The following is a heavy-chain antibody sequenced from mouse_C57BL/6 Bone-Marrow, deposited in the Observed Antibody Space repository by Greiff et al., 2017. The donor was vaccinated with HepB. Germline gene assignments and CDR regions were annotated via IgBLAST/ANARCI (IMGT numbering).Heavy chain of an antibody. V-gene: IGHV1-82*01. CDR1: GYAFSSSW. Sequence: QVQLQQSGPELVKPGASVKISCKASGYAFSSSWMNWVKQRPGKGLEWIGRIYPGDGDTNYNGKFKGKATLTADKSSSTAYMQRSSLTSEDSAVYVCARGSHWYFDVWGTGTTVTVSS. J-gene: IGHJ1*03. CDR2: IYPGDGDT. CDR3: ARGSHWYFDV.